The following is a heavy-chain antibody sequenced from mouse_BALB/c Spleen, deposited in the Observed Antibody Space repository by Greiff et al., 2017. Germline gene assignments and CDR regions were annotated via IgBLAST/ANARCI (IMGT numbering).Heavy chain of an antibody. J-gene: IGHJ1*01. D-gene: IGHD1-1*01. CDR2: IWAGGST. Sequence: QVQLKESGPGLVAPSQSLSITCTVSGFSLTSYGVHWVRQPPGKGLEWLGVIWAGGSTNYNSALMSRLSISKDNSKSQVFLKMNSLQTDDTAMYYCARGDYGSSSYWYFDFWGAGTTVTVSS. V-gene: IGHV2-9*02. CDR3: ARGDYGSSSYWYFDF. CDR1: GFSLTSYG.